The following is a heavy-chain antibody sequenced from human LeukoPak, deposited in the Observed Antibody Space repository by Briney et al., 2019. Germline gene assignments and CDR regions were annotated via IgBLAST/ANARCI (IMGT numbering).Heavy chain of an antibody. J-gene: IGHJ4*02. CDR3: ARDSRYYDSSGSDY. CDR2: IWYDGSNK. Sequence: PGRSLRLSCAASGFTFSSYGMHWVRQATGKGLECVAVIWYDGSNKYYAVSVKGRFTISRDNSKNTLYLQMNSLRAEDKAVYYCARDSRYYDSSGSDYWGQGTLVTVSS. D-gene: IGHD3-22*01. CDR1: GFTFSSYG. V-gene: IGHV3-33*01.